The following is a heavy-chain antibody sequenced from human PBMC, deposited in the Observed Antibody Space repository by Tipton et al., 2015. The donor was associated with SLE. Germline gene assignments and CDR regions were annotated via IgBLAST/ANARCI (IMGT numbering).Heavy chain of an antibody. J-gene: IGHJ4*02. Sequence: TLSLTCAVYGGSFSGYYWTWIRQPPGKGLECVGEINHSGSINYNPSLESRATMSVDASKNQFSLSLISVTAADTAVYYCARQVSIFGRFDYWGQGTLVTVSS. CDR2: INHSGSI. CDR3: ARQVSIFGRFDY. CDR1: GGSFSGYY. V-gene: IGHV4-34*01. D-gene: IGHD3-3*01.